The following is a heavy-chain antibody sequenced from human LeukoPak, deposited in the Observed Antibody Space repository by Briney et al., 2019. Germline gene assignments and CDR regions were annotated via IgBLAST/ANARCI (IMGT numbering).Heavy chain of an antibody. CDR1: GFTFSSYW. D-gene: IGHD3-10*01. CDR2: IKQDGSEK. CDR3: ARVKNYGSGSRNFDY. J-gene: IGHJ4*02. Sequence: GGSLRLSCAASGFTFSSYWMSWVRQAPGKGLEWVANIKQDGSEKYYVDSVKGRFTISRDNAKNSLYLQMNSLRAEDTAVYYCARVKNYGSGSRNFDYWGQGTLVTVSS. V-gene: IGHV3-7*01.